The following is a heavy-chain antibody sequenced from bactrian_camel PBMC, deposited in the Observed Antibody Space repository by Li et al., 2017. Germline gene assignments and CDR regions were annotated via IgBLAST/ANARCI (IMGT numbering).Heavy chain of an antibody. CDR1: GYTYNGYC. CDR2: VDTDGST. J-gene: IGHJ4*01. CDR3: SARRLHRHSFCYDLSRQDDND. V-gene: IGHV3S1*01. Sequence: VQLVESGGGSVEAGGSLTLTCVASGYTYNGYCMGWFRLAPGKEREGVAIVDTDGSTFYADSVAGRFTISQDNSKNRLSLQMNSLKPEDTAMYYCSARRLHRHSFCYDLSRQDDNDWGQGTQVTVS. D-gene: IGHD3*01.